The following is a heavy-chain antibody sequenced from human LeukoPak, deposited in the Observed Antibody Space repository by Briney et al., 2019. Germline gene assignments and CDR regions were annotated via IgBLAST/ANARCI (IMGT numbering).Heavy chain of an antibody. J-gene: IGHJ4*02. D-gene: IGHD2/OR15-2a*01. V-gene: IGHV3-30*03. Sequence: GKSLRLSCAASGFTFNSYGMHWVRQAPGKGLQWVAVISYDGSSKYYIDAVKGRFTISRDNSKNTPYLQMSSLGAEDTAVYYCARGENSKTYPVSGYWGQGTLVTVSS. CDR3: ARGENSKTYPVSGY. CDR2: ISYDGSSK. CDR1: GFTFNSYG.